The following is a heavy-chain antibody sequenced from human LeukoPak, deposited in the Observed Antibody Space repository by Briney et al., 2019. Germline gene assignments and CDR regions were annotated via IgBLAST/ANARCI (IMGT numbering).Heavy chain of an antibody. CDR1: GGSISSGGYH. CDR3: ARRLSGFGETFVDY. Sequence: SDTLSLTCTVSGGSISSGGYHWSWIRQQPGKGLEWFGYIYYSGTTYYNPSLKSRVTISVDTSKNQFSLKLSSVTAADTAVYYCARRLSGFGETFVDYWGQGTLVTVSS. J-gene: IGHJ4*02. D-gene: IGHD3-10*01. V-gene: IGHV4-31*03. CDR2: IYYSGTT.